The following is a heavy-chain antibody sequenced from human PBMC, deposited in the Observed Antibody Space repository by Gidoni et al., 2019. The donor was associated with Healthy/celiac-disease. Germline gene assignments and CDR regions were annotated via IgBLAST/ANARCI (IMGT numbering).Heavy chain of an antibody. CDR1: GGSFSGYY. CDR3: ARGRHQLHGEAARPGGYFVDY. D-gene: IGHD6-6*01. Sequence: QVQLQQWGAGLLKPSETLSITCAVYGGSFSGYYWSWIRQPPGKGLEWIGEINPGGSTNYNPSLKSRVTISVDTSKNQFSLKLSSVTAADTAVYYCARGRHQLHGEAARPGGYFVDYWGQGTLVTVSS. CDR2: INPGGST. V-gene: IGHV4-34*01. J-gene: IGHJ4*02.